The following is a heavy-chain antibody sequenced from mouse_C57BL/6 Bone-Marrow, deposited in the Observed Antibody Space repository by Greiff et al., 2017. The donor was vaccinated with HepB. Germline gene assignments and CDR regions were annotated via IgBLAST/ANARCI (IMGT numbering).Heavy chain of an antibody. D-gene: IGHD1-1*01. CDR3: AILLLRSYYAMDY. V-gene: IGHV1-55*01. Sequence: QVQLQQSGAELVKPGASVKMSCKASGYTFTSYWITWVKQRPGQGLEWIGDIYPGSGSTNYNEKFKSKATLTVDTSSSTAYIQLSSLTSEDSAVYYCAILLLRSYYAMDYWGQGTSVTVSS. J-gene: IGHJ4*01. CDR1: GYTFTSYW. CDR2: IYPGSGST.